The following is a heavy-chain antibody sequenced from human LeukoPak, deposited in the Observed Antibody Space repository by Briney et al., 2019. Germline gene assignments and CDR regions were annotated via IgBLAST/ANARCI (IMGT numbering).Heavy chain of an antibody. CDR2: ISGSGGST. J-gene: IGHJ5*02. CDR1: GFTFSSYA. CDR3: AKDLNYYGSGSYVSWFDP. D-gene: IGHD3-10*01. V-gene: IGHV3-23*01. Sequence: GGSLRLSCAASGFTFSSYAMSWVRQAPGKGLEWDSAISGSGGSTYYADSVKGRFTISRDNSKNTLYLQMNSLRAEDTAIYYCAKDLNYYGSGSYVSWFDPWGQGTLVTVSS.